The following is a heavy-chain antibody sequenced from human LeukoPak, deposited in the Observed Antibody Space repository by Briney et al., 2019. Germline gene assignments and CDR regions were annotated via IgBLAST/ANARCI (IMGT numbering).Heavy chain of an antibody. Sequence: SETLSLTCTVSGGSISSYYWSWIRQPPGKGLEWIGYIYYSGSTNYNPSLKSRVTISVDTSKNQFSLKLSSVTAADTAVYYCAREHDYGDGHDAFDIWGQGTMVTVSS. D-gene: IGHD4-17*01. J-gene: IGHJ3*02. V-gene: IGHV4-59*01. CDR3: AREHDYGDGHDAFDI. CDR1: GGSISSYY. CDR2: IYYSGST.